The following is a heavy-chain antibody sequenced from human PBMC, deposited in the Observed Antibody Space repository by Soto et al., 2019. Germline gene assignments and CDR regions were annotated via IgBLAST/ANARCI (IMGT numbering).Heavy chain of an antibody. CDR3: AKRRPYSSSWYEDY. V-gene: IGHV3-23*01. Sequence: GSLRLSCAASGFTFSSYAMSWVRQAPGKGLEWVSAISGSGGSTYYADSVKGRFTISRDNSKNTLYLQMNSLTAEDTAVYYCAKRRPYSSSWYEDYWGQGTLVTVSS. CDR1: GFTFSSYA. J-gene: IGHJ4*02. CDR2: ISGSGGST. D-gene: IGHD6-13*01.